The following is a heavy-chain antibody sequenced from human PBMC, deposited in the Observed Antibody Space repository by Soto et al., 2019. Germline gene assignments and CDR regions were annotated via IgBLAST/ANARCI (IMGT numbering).Heavy chain of an antibody. J-gene: IGHJ4*02. V-gene: IGHV3-15*07. CDR2: IKSKTDGGTT. D-gene: IGHD4-17*01. CDR3: TTDRYAVTTFPHFDY. CDR1: GFTFSNAW. Sequence: EVQLVESGGGLVKPGGSLRLSCAASGFTFSNAWMNWVRQAPGKGLEWVGRIKSKTDGGTTDYAAPVKGRFTISRDDSKKPLYLQMNSLKTEDTAVYYCTTDRYAVTTFPHFDYWGQGTLVTVSS.